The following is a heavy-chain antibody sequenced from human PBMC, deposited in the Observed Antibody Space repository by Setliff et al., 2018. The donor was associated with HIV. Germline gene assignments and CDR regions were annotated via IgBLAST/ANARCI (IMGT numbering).Heavy chain of an antibody. CDR2: LYHSGSP. Sequence: SETLSLTCTVSGDSISSHSWSWIRQPPGKGLEWIGSLYHSGSPIYNSSLKSRVTISGDPSNNQLSLSLSSVTAADTAVYYCARPVSKYFYGMDVWGQGTTVTVSS. V-gene: IGHV4-59*11. CDR1: GDSISSHS. J-gene: IGHJ6*02. CDR3: ARPVSKYFYGMDV.